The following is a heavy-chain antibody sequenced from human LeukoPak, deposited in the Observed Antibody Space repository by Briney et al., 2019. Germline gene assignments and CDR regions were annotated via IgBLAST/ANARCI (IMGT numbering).Heavy chain of an antibody. V-gene: IGHV1-2*06. D-gene: IGHD3-22*01. J-gene: IGHJ4*02. CDR1: GYTFTGHY. CDR2: INPNRGGT. Sequence: ASVKVSCKASGYTFTGHYMHWVRQAPGQGLEWMGRINPNRGGTNYAQKFQGRVTMTRDTSISTAYMELSRLRSDDTAVYYCARVVYYYDSSGYEYWGQGTLVTVSS. CDR3: ARVVYYYDSSGYEY.